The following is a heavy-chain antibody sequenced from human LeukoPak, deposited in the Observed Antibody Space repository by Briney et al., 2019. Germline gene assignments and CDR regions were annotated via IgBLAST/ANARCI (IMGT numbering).Heavy chain of an antibody. J-gene: IGHJ4*02. Sequence: GGSLRLSCTASGFTFGDYTMSWFRQAPGKGLEWVSLIKMKAHGGATEYAASVKGRFTISRDDSKSIAYLQMNNLKTEDTAVYYCTRGRRATHDYWGQGTLVTVSS. CDR2: IKMKAHGGAT. CDR3: TRGRRATHDY. V-gene: IGHV3-49*03. CDR1: GFTFGDYT. D-gene: IGHD1-26*01.